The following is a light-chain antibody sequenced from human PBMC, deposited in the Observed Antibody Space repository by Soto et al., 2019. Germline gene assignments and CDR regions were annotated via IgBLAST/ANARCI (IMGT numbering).Light chain of an antibody. J-gene: IGKJ1*01. CDR1: QSISSW. V-gene: IGKV1-5*03. CDR2: KAS. CDR3: QQYNSYPWT. Sequence: DIQMTQSPSTLPASVGDRVTITCRASQSISSWLAWYQQKPGKAPKLLIYKASSLESGVPSRFSGSGSGTEFTLTISSLQPDHFATYYCQQYNSYPWTFGQGTKVEIK.